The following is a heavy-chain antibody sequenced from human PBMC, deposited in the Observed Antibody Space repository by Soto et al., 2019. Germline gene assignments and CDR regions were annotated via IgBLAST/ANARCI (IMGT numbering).Heavy chain of an antibody. Sequence: PSETLSLTCTVSCGSLSSGGYYWSWIRQRPGKGPEWIAFTHHSGTTNYNPSLKSRTTISMDTSKNQFSLKLSSVTTADTAVYYCARGGASSQWFDPWGQGTLVTVSS. J-gene: IGHJ5*02. V-gene: IGHV4-31*03. CDR3: ARGGASSQWFDP. D-gene: IGHD2-15*01. CDR2: THHSGTT. CDR1: CGSLSSGGYY.